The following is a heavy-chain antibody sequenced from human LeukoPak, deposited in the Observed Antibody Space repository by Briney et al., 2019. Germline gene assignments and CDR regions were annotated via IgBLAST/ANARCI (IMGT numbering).Heavy chain of an antibody. CDR3: AREAPVDSSGYYPENYFDY. J-gene: IGHJ4*02. CDR1: GGSISSGGYY. Sequence: SETLSLTCTVSGGSISSGGYYWSWIRQPPGKGLEWIGYIYHSGSTHYNPSLKSRVTISVDRSKNQFSLKLSSVTAADTAVYYCAREAPVDSSGYYPENYFDYWGQGTLVTVSS. D-gene: IGHD3-22*01. CDR2: IYHSGST. V-gene: IGHV4-30-2*01.